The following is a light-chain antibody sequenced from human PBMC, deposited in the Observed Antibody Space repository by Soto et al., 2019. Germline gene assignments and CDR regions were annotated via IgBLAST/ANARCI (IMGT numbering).Light chain of an antibody. CDR3: QKYNSSSALT. CDR1: QSISSW. Sequence: DIQMTQSPSTLSASVGDRVTITCRASQSISSWLAWYQQKPGKAPKLLIYKASSLESGVPSRFSGSGSGTEFTITISKLQPDDFAPQYCQKYNSSSALTFGGRTKVEIK. CDR2: KAS. V-gene: IGKV1-5*03. J-gene: IGKJ4*02.